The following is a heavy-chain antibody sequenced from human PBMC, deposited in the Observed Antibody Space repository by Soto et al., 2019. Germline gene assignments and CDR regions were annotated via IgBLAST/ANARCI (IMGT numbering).Heavy chain of an antibody. J-gene: IGHJ6*02. CDR3: APLTVSLSGPYGIHV. V-gene: IGHV4-39*01. D-gene: IGHD3-3*01. CDR1: GYSVSSSDCY. Sequence: PSETLSLTCSVSGYSVSSSDCYWAWIRQPPGKGLEWIGSMFYSGLTYYNPSLKSRVTLSVDTSKNQVSVSLNSVTAADTAVYYCAPLTVSLSGPYGIHVWGQGTTVTVSS. CDR2: MFYSGLT.